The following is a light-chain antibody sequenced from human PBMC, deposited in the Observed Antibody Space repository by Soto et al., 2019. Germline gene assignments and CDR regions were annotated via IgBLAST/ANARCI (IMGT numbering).Light chain of an antibody. CDR1: RSNIGSNT. CDR2: SSI. Sequence: QSVLTQPPSASGTPQQRVTITLSGSRSNIGSNTVKWYQQLPGMAPKLFIHSSIQRPSRVHDRFSGYRSGTSASMAISGLQSEAEADYSCAAWDDSLNTYVVFGGGTKVTVL. CDR3: AAWDDSLNTYVV. V-gene: IGLV1-44*01. J-gene: IGLJ2*01.